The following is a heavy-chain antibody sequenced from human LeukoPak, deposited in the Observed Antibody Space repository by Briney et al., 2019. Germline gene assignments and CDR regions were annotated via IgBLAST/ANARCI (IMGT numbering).Heavy chain of an antibody. V-gene: IGHV3-30*18. CDR2: VSYDGSDK. CDR1: GFTFSTYG. Sequence: GGSLRLSCEASGFTFSTYGMRWVRQAPGKGLEWVAVVSYDGSDKYYADSVKGRFTISRDNSKNTLYLQMNSLKAEDTAVYYCAKDWGNWGYGYYFDHWGQGTLVTVSS. CDR3: AKDWGNWGYGYYFDH. D-gene: IGHD7-27*01. J-gene: IGHJ4*02.